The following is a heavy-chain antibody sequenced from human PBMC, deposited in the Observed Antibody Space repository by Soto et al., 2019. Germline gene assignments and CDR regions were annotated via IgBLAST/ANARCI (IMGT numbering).Heavy chain of an antibody. CDR2: THYSGST. CDR3: ARGQALFDP. V-gene: IGHV4-31*03. Sequence: SETLSLTCTVSGTYISTGGYYWSWIRQHPGQGLEWIGYTHYSGSTYSNPSLRSRVTISLDSSKNQFSLKLYSVTAADTGVYFCARGQALFDPWGQGTLVTVSS. J-gene: IGHJ5*02. CDR1: GTYISTGGYY.